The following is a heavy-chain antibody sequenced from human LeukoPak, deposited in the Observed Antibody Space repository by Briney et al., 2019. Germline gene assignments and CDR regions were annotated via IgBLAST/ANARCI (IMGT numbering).Heavy chain of an antibody. Sequence: PSETLSLTCTVSGGSISSSTYYWVWIRQPPGKGLEWIGSIYFSGTTYYNPSLKSRVTISVDTSKNQFSLKLSSVTAADTAVYYCARLVSRDSSGYGQFDYWGQGTLVTVSS. CDR3: ARLVSRDSSGYGQFDY. V-gene: IGHV4-39*01. J-gene: IGHJ4*02. D-gene: IGHD3-22*01. CDR1: GGSISSSTYY. CDR2: IYFSGTT.